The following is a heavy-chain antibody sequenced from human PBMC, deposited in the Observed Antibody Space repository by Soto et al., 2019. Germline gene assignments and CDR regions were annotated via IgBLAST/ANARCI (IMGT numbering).Heavy chain of an antibody. CDR1: GFTFSSYA. CDR2: ISGSGGST. Sequence: GGSLRLSCAASGFTFSSYAMSWVRQAPGKGLEWVSAISGSGGSTYYADSVKGRFTISRDNSKNTLYLQMNSLRAEDTAVYYCAKAGGGDYDYVWGSYRLYYFDYWGQGTLVTVSS. V-gene: IGHV3-23*01. D-gene: IGHD3-16*02. CDR3: AKAGGGDYDYVWGSYRLYYFDY. J-gene: IGHJ4*02.